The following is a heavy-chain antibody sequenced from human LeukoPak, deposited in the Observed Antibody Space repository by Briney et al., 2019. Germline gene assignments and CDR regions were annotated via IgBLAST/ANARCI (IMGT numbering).Heavy chain of an antibody. CDR1: GGSFSGYY. V-gene: IGHV4-34*01. CDR3: ARGRYRGGDCYPLPFDY. Sequence: PSETLSLTCAVYGGSFSGYYWSWIRQPPGKGLEWIGEINHSGSTNYNPSLKSRVTISVDTSKNQFSLKLSSVTAADTAVYYCARGRYRGGDCYPLPFDYWGQGTLVTVSS. D-gene: IGHD2-21*02. J-gene: IGHJ4*02. CDR2: INHSGST.